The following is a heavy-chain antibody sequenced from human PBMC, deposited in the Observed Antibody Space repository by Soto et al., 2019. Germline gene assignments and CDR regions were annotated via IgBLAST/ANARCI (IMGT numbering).Heavy chain of an antibody. D-gene: IGHD3-10*01. V-gene: IGHV4-59*01. CDR1: GGSISSYY. J-gene: IGHJ3*02. Sequence: PSETLSLTCTVSGGSISSYYWSWIWQPPGKGLEWIGYIYYSGSTNYNPSLKSRVTISVDTSKNQFSLKLSSVTAADTAVYYCARRYGSAFDIWGQGTMVTVSS. CDR3: ARRYGSAFDI. CDR2: IYYSGST.